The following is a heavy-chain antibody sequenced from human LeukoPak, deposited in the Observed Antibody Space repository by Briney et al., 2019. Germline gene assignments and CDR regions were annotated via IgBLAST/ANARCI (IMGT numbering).Heavy chain of an antibody. J-gene: IGHJ3*02. CDR1: GGSVSSGSYY. Sequence: SETLSLTCTVSGGSVSSGSYYWSWIRQPPGKGLEWIGYIYYSGSTNYNPSLKSRVTISVDTSKNQFSLKLSSVTAADTAVYYCARVEWELLSSAFDIWGQGTMVTVSS. D-gene: IGHD1-26*01. CDR3: ARVEWELLSSAFDI. CDR2: IYYSGST. V-gene: IGHV4-61*01.